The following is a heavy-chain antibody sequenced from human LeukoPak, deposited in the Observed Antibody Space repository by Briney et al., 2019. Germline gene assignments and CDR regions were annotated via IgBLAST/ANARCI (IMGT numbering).Heavy chain of an antibody. CDR3: AKANRGGCYGVGGYFDY. Sequence: GGSLRLSCSASGFTFSSYGMHWVRQAPGKGLVWVAFIWYDGSDKYYAEPVKGRFTIFSANSKNTPYLQMNSLRTEAAAVYYSAKANRGGCYGVGGYFDYWGQGTLVTVSS. D-gene: IGHD2-2*01. V-gene: IGHV3-30*02. CDR2: IWYDGSDK. J-gene: IGHJ4*02. CDR1: GFTFSSYG.